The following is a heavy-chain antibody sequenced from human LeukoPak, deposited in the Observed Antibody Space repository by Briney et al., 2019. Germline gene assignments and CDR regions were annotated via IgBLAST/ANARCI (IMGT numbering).Heavy chain of an antibody. CDR3: AKSIRFCSSSSCCAGYNNYGLHV. V-gene: IGHV3-30*18. CDR2: ISHDGSSK. D-gene: IGHD2-2*01. J-gene: IGHJ6*02. CDR1: GFTFRSYV. Sequence: GGSLRLSCSASGFTFRSYVMHWVRQAPGKGLEWVAVISHDGSSKYFADSVKGRFTISRDNPKNMLDLQMHSLRAENTAVYYCAKSIRFCSSSSCCAGYNNYGLHVWGQGTTVIVSS.